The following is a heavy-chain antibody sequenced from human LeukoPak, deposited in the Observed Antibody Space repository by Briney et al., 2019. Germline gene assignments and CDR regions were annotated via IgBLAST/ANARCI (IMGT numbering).Heavy chain of an antibody. CDR2: IYYSGST. D-gene: IGHD6-13*01. CDR3: ASTRYSSSWYYFDY. J-gene: IGHJ4*02. Sequence: PSETLSLTCTVSGGSISSGDYYWSWIRQPPGKGLEWIGYIYYSGSTYYNPSLKSRVTISVDTSKNQFSLKLSSVTAADTAVYYCASTRYSSSWYYFDYWGQGTLVTVSS. CDR1: GGSISSGDYY. V-gene: IGHV4-30-4*01.